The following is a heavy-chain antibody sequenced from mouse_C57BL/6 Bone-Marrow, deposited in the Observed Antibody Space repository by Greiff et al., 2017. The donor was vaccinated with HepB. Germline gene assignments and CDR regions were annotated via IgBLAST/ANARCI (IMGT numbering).Heavy chain of an antibody. CDR2: ISSGGSYT. J-gene: IGHJ4*01. V-gene: IGHV5-6*01. CDR1: GFTFSSYG. CDR3: ARQAYYYAMDY. Sequence: DVQLQESGGDLVKPGGSLKLSCAASGFTFSSYGMSWVRQTPDKRLEWVATISSGGSYTYYPDSVKGRFTISRDNAKNTLYLQMSSLKSEDTAMYYCARQAYYYAMDYWGQGTSVTVSS.